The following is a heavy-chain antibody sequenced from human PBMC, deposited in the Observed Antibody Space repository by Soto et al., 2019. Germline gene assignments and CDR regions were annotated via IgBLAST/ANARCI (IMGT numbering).Heavy chain of an antibody. CDR3: ARGSSGSYRHYYYYGMDV. CDR1: GGTFSSYA. V-gene: IGHV1-69*13. CDR2: IIPIFGTA. Sequence: VASVKVSCKASGGTFSSYAISWVRQAPGQGLEWMGGIIPIFGTANYAQKFQGRVTITADESTSTAYMELSSLRSEDTAVYYCARGSSGSYRHYYYYGMDVWGQGTTVTVSS. J-gene: IGHJ6*02. D-gene: IGHD1-26*01.